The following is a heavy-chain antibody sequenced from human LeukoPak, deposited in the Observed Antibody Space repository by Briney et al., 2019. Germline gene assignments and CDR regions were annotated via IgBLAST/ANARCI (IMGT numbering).Heavy chain of an antibody. D-gene: IGHD1-26*01. V-gene: IGHV1-69*04. CDR1: GGTFSSYA. J-gene: IGHJ4*02. CDR3: ARSGIVGSKLVFDY. Sequence: GASVKVSCKASGGTFSSYAINWVRQAPGQGLEWMGKIIPILNIAHYAQKFQGRVTITADKSTSTAYMDLSSLRSEDTAVYYCARSGIVGSKLVFDYWGQGTLVTVSS. CDR2: IIPILNIA.